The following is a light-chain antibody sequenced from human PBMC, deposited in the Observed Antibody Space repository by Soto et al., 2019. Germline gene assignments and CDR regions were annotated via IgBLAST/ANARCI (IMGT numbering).Light chain of an antibody. J-gene: IGKJ2*02. V-gene: IGKV1-39*01. CDR3: QQTYKGT. CDR1: QTIYTS. Sequence: DIQTTQSPSSLSASVGDRVTITCRASQTIYTSLNWFQQKPGKAPKLLIYAASTLQSGVPSRFSGSGSGTDFTLTISSLQSKDCATYYCQQTYKGTFGQGTKLEI. CDR2: AAS.